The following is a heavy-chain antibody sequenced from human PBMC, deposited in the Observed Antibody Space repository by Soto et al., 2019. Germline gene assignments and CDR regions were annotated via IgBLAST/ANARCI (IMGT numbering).Heavy chain of an antibody. CDR2: INSDGSST. CDR3: ARDRWGGGRDMDV. V-gene: IGHV3-74*01. Sequence: EVQLVESGGGLVQPGGSLRLSCAASGFTFSTYWIHWVRQAPGKGVVWVSRINSDGSSTNYADSVKGRFTISRDNAKNTLFLQMSSLRAEDTAVYYCARDRWGGGRDMDVWGQGTTVTVSS. J-gene: IGHJ6*02. CDR1: GFTFSTYW. D-gene: IGHD3-10*01.